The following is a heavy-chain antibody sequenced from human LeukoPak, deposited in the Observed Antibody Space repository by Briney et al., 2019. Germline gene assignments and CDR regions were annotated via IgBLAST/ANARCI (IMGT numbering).Heavy chain of an antibody. Sequence: SETLSLTCTVSGGSISSYYWSWIRQPPGKGLEWIGYIYYSGSTNYNPSLKSRVTISVDTSKNQFSLKLSSVTAADTAVYYCASSTTIWKLGFPRPAFDIWGQGTMVTVSS. V-gene: IGHV4-59*01. CDR2: IYYSGST. CDR3: ASSTTIWKLGFPRPAFDI. CDR1: GGSISSYY. J-gene: IGHJ3*02. D-gene: IGHD5-24*01.